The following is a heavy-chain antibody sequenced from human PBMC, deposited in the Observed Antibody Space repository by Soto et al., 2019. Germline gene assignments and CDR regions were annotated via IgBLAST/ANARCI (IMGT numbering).Heavy chain of an antibody. CDR1: GFTLSSYD. D-gene: IGHD5-18*01. CDR3: ARDGYSYGSHYFDY. Sequence: GGSLRLSCAASGFTLSSYDMHWVRQATGKGLEWVSSISSSSSYIYYADSVKGRFTISRDNAKNSLYLQMNSLRAEDTAVYYCARDGYSYGSHYFDYWGQGTLVTVSS. J-gene: IGHJ4*02. CDR2: ISSSSSYI. V-gene: IGHV3-21*01.